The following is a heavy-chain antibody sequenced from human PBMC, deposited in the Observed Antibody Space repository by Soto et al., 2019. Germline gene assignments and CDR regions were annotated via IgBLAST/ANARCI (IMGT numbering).Heavy chain of an antibody. CDR2: IFYSGTT. CDR1: GGSISSSGNH. J-gene: IGHJ5*02. D-gene: IGHD2-2*03. Sequence: PSETLSLTCTVSGGSISSSGNHWGWIRQPPGKGLEWIASIFYSGTTYYNPSLKSRVTISVDTFKNQFSLKVNSVTAADTAVYYCAHEMGWMLQIFNPWGQGILVTVSS. CDR3: AHEMGWMLQIFNP. V-gene: IGHV4-39*01.